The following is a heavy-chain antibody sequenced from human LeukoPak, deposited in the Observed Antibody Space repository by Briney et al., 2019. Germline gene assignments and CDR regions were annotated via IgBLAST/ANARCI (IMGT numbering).Heavy chain of an antibody. CDR1: GGSISSSIYY. CDR3: AREGYYYDSSGRSGWFDP. D-gene: IGHD3-22*01. V-gene: IGHV4-61*02. J-gene: IGHJ5*02. Sequence: SSETLSLTCTVSGGSISSSIYYWAWIRQPAGKGLEWIGRIYTSGTTNYNPSLKSRVTISVDTSKNQFSLKLSSVTAADTAVYYCAREGYYYDSSGRSGWFDPWGQGTLVTVSS. CDR2: IYTSGTT.